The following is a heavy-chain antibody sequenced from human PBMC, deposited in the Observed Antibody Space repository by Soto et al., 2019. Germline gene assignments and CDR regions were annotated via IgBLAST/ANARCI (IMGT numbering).Heavy chain of an antibody. Sequence: QVQLVQSGAEVKKPGSSVKVSCKASGGTFSSYAISWVRQAPGQGLEWMGGIIPIFGTANYAQKFQGRVTITAEKSTSTAYMELSSLRSEDTAVYYCASQGIAAAGGGVDPWGQGTLVTVSS. CDR1: GGTFSSYA. CDR3: ASQGIAAAGGGVDP. V-gene: IGHV1-69*06. CDR2: IIPIFGTA. D-gene: IGHD6-13*01. J-gene: IGHJ5*02.